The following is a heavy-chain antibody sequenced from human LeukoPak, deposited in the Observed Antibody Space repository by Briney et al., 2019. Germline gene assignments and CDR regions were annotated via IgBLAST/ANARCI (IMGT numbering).Heavy chain of an antibody. J-gene: IGHJ4*02. Sequence: GGSLRLSCAASGFTFSSYGMHWVRQAPGKGLEWVAFIRYDGSNKYYADSVKGRFTISRDNSKNTLYLQMNSLRAEDTAVYYCAKDSGSYSYYFDYWGQGTLVTVSS. CDR1: GFTFSSYG. CDR3: AKDSGSYSYYFDY. V-gene: IGHV3-30*02. CDR2: IRYDGSNK. D-gene: IGHD1-26*01.